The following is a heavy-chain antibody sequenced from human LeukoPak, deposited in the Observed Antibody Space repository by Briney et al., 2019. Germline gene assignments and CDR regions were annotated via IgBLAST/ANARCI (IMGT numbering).Heavy chain of an antibody. V-gene: IGHV4-30-4*01. Sequence: SETLSLTCTVSGGSISSGDYYWSWIRQPPGKGLEWIGYIYYSGSTNYNPSLKSRVTISVDTSKNQFSLKLSSVTAADTAVYYCARRRIAVAGNPDFDYWGQGTLVTVSS. CDR3: ARRRIAVAGNPDFDY. J-gene: IGHJ4*02. CDR2: IYYSGST. D-gene: IGHD6-19*01. CDR1: GGSISSGDYY.